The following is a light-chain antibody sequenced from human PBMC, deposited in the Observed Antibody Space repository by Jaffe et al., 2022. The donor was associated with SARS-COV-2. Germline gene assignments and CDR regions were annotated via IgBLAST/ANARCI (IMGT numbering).Light chain of an antibody. V-gene: IGKV1-5*03. CDR3: QQYNSYST. CDR2: KAS. J-gene: IGKJ1*01. Sequence: DIQMTQSPSSLSASVGDRVTITCRASQNIRSWLAWYQQKPGRAPKLLIYKASSLESGVPLRFSGSGSGTEFTLTISSLQPDDFATYYCQQYNSYSTFGQGTKVEIK. CDR1: QNIRSW.